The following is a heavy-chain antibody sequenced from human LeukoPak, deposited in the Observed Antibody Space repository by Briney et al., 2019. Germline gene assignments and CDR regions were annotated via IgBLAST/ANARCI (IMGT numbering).Heavy chain of an antibody. CDR3: VGGGCGRRDCYSHYFDF. D-gene: IGHD2-21*02. CDR1: GFTLSVYS. Sequence: PGGSLRLSCAASGFTLSVYSINWVRQAPGKGLEWLSYISHSGTIYYADSVKGRFTISRDDANDSLFLQMNSLRAEDTAVYYCVGGGCGRRDCYSHYFDFWGQGTLVTVSS. V-gene: IGHV3-69-1*02. J-gene: IGHJ4*02. CDR2: ISHSGTI.